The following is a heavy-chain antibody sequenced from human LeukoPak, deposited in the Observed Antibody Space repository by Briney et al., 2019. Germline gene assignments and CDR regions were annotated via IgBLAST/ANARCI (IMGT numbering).Heavy chain of an antibody. Sequence: GGSLRLSCAASGFQFSRNGMHWVRQAPGKGLEWVAFIRYDGSNKFYVDSVRGRSTISRDNSKNTLNLQMNSLRIEDTPVYYCARDFDDVNGNYYYIPDYWGQGMLVTVSS. CDR1: GFQFSRNG. D-gene: IGHD3-10*01. CDR2: IRYDGSNK. CDR3: ARDFDDVNGNYYYIPDY. V-gene: IGHV3-30*02. J-gene: IGHJ4*02.